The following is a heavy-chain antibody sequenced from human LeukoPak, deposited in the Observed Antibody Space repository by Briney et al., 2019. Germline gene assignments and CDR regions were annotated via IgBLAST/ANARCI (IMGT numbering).Heavy chain of an antibody. J-gene: IGHJ5*02. CDR2: INHSGST. D-gene: IGHD2-2*01. V-gene: IGHV4-34*01. CDR3: ARESSSTST. CDR1: GGSFSGYY. Sequence: PSETLSLTCAVYGGSFSGYYWSWIRQPPGKGLEWIGEINHSGSTNYNPSLKSRVTISVDTSKNQFSLTLSSVTAADTAVYYCARESSSTSTWGQGTLVTVSS.